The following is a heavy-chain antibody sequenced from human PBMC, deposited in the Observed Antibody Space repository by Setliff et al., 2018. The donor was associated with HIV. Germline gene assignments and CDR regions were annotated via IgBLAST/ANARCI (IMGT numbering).Heavy chain of an antibody. CDR2: IDHSGII. CDR3: ARERLSPRGFFFSYIDV. CDR1: GGSFTDYY. Sequence: SETLSLTCAIFGGSFTDYYCWSWVRQSPGKGLEWIGEIDHSGIINYNPSLKSRVTMSVDTSKRQFSLNLTSVTAADTAIYYCARERLSPRGFFFSYIDVWGKGTLVTVSS. J-gene: IGHJ6*04. D-gene: IGHD1-26*01. V-gene: IGHV4-34*01.